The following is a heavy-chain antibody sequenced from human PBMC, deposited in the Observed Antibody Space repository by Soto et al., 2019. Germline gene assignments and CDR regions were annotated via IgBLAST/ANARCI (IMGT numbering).Heavy chain of an antibody. V-gene: IGHV3-48*02. CDR1: GFTFSTYA. J-gene: IGHJ6*02. CDR3: LCPGHMDV. Sequence: PGGSLRLSCAASGFTFSTYAMNWVRQAPGKRLQWVSYISSSGTAIYYADSVKGRFTIPRDNAKNSLYLQMNSLRDEDTALYYCLCPGHMDVWGQGTTVTVSS. CDR2: ISSSGTAI.